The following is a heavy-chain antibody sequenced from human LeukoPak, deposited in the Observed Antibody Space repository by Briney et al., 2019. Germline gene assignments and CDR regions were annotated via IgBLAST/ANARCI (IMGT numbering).Heavy chain of an antibody. CDR3: ARSGGRDGYGIY. J-gene: IGHJ4*02. CDR1: GGSISSGGYY. CDR2: IYYSGST. V-gene: IGHV4-31*03. Sequence: SETLSLTCTVSGGSISSGGYYWSWIRQHPGKGLEWIGYIYYSGSTYYNPSLKSRVTISVDTSKNQFSLKLSSVTAADTAVYYCARSGGRDGYGIYWGQGTLVTVSS. D-gene: IGHD5-24*01.